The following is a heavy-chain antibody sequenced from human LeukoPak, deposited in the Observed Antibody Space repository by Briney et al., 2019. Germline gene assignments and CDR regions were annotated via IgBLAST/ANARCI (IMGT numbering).Heavy chain of an antibody. V-gene: IGHV4-34*01. CDR2: INHSGST. CDR3: ARGIRYFDWLLLGYYFDY. Sequence: PETLSLTCAVYGGSFSGYYWSWIRQPPGKGLEWIGEINHSGSTNYNPSLKSRVTISVDTSKNQFSLKLSSVTAADTAVYYCARGIRYFDWLLLGYYFDYWGQGTLVTVSS. D-gene: IGHD3-9*01. J-gene: IGHJ4*02. CDR1: GGSFSGYY.